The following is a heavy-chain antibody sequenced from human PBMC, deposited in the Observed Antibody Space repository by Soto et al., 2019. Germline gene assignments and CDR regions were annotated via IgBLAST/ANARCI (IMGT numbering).Heavy chain of an antibody. CDR3: ARDRGYSYGFAGERYYFDY. V-gene: IGHV1-69*01. J-gene: IGHJ4*02. CDR2: IIPIFGTA. Sequence: QVQLVQSGAEVKKPGSSVKVSCKASGGTFSSYAISWVRQAPGQGLEWMGGIIPIFGTANYAQKFQGRVTITADESTSTAYMELSSLRSEDTAVYYCARDRGYSYGFAGERYYFDYWGQGTLVTVSS. CDR1: GGTFSSYA. D-gene: IGHD5-18*01.